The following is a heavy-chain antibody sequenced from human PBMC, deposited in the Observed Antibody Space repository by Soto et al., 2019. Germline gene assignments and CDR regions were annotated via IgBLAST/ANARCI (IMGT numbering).Heavy chain of an antibody. CDR3: ARVVGALGRWFDP. V-gene: IGHV1-18*01. D-gene: IGHD1-26*01. CDR2: ISAYNGNT. Sequence: QVQLVQSGGEVKKPGASVKVSCKASGYTFTSYGISWVRQAPGQGLEWMGRISAYNGNTNYAQKLQGRVTMTTDTSPSTAYMELRSLRSGDTAVYYGARVVGALGRWFDPWGQGTLVTVSS. J-gene: IGHJ5*02. CDR1: GYTFTSYG.